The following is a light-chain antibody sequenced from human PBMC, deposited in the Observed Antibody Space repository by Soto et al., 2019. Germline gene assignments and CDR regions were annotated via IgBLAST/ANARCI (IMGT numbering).Light chain of an antibody. V-gene: IGLV2-14*01. CDR1: SSDVGGYNY. Sequence: QSALTQPASVSGSPGQSITISCTGTSSDVGGYNYVTWYQQHPGKAPQLRIYEVSNRPSGVSNRFAGSKSGNTASLTISGLQAEDDADYYCTSYTSSGTPYVFGTGTKVTVL. CDR2: EVS. J-gene: IGLJ1*01. CDR3: TSYTSSGTPYV.